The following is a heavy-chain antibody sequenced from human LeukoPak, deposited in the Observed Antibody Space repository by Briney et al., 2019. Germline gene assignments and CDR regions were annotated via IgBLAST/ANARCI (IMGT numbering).Heavy chain of an antibody. CDR1: GFTLSSYG. V-gene: IGHV3-33*01. J-gene: IGHJ6*02. CDR3: ARDLRLSWVTNSIGGYYYDGMDD. D-gene: IGHD4-17*01. Sequence: GGSLRLSCAASGFTLSSYGMHWVRQAPGKGLEWVAVIWYDGSNKFYADSVKGRFTISRDNSKNTLYLHMNSLRAEDTAVYYCARDLRLSWVTNSIGGYYYDGMDDWGQGTMVTVSS. CDR2: IWYDGSNK.